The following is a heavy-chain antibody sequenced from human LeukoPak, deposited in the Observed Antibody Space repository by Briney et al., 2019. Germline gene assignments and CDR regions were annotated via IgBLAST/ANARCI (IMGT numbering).Heavy chain of an antibody. CDR2: IIPIFGTA. D-gene: IGHD3-22*01. J-gene: IGHJ6*03. Sequence: SVKVSCKASGGTFSSYAISWVRQAPGQGLEWMGGIIPIFGTANYAQKFQGRVTITADKSTSTAYMELSSLRSEDTAVYYCARVVLGYYDSSGYYARRYYYYYYMDVWGKGTTVTVSS. CDR3: ARVVLGYYDSSGYYARRYYYYYYMDV. V-gene: IGHV1-69*06. CDR1: GGTFSSYA.